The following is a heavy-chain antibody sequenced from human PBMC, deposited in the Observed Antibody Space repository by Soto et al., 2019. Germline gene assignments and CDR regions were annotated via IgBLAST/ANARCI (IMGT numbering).Heavy chain of an antibody. CDR1: GGSISSTSHH. D-gene: IGHD6-13*01. V-gene: IGHV4-39*01. CDR3: TREDSSTSAY. Sequence: SETLSLTCTVSGGSISSTSHHWAWIRQPPGKGLEWIGSIYYSGTTYYNPSLKSRLTIFVDTSKNQFSLKLSSVTAADTAVYFCTREDSSTSAYRSQGTLVTVSS. CDR2: IYYSGTT. J-gene: IGHJ4*02.